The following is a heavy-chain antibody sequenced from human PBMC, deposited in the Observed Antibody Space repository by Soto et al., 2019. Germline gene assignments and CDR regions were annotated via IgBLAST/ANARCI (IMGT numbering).Heavy chain of an antibody. J-gene: IGHJ4*02. Sequence: EVQLAESGGGLVKPGGSLRLSCAASGFTFSSYSMNWVRQAPGKGLEWVSSISSSSSYIYYADSVKGRFTISRDNAKNSLYLQMNSLRAEDTAVYYCARGGAAEDSDDYWGQGTLVTVSS. D-gene: IGHD6-13*01. V-gene: IGHV3-21*01. CDR3: ARGGAAEDSDDY. CDR2: ISSSSSYI. CDR1: GFTFSSYS.